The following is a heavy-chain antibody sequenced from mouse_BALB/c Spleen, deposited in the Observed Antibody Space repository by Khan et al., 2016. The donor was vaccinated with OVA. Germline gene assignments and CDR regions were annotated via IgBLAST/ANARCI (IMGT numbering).Heavy chain of an antibody. V-gene: IGHV1S29*02. CDR2: IFPNSGGT. CDR1: GYTFSDYN. CDR3: ARSGYGSFGY. J-gene: IGHJ3*01. D-gene: IGHD1-2*01. Sequence: VQLKQSGPELVKPGASVKISCKASGYTFSDYNMDWVKQSHGESLEWIGYIFPNSGGTGYNQKFKTKATLTVDNSSSTAYMDLRSLTSEDSAVYYCARSGYGSFGYWGQGTLVTVSA.